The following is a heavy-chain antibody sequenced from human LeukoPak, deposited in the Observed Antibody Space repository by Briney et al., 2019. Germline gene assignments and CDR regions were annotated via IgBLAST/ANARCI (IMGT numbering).Heavy chain of an antibody. D-gene: IGHD6-13*01. CDR3: VSGRQLGY. J-gene: IGHJ4*02. CDR1: GFTFSSYW. CDR2: IKQDGSGK. V-gene: IGHV3-7*05. Sequence: GGSLRLSCAASGFTFSSYWMSWVPQAPGKGLEWGANIKQDGSGKYYVDSVKGRFTVSRDNAKNSLYLQMNSLRADDTAVYYCVSGRQLGYWGRGTLVTVSS.